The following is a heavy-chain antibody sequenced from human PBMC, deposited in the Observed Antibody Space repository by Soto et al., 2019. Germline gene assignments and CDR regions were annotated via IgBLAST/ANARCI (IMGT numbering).Heavy chain of an antibody. J-gene: IGHJ6*02. CDR1: GFTFSNYS. D-gene: IGHD1-20*01. V-gene: IGHV3-21*01. CDR2: ISSRSDI. CDR3: AREYNACPLAYGLDV. Sequence: PGGSLRLSCVGSGFTFSNYSINWVRQAPGKGLEWVSSISSRSDIYFADSVKGRFTISRDNAKNSVSLQMNSLRAEDTAVYYCAREYNACPLAYGLDVWGQGTTVTASS.